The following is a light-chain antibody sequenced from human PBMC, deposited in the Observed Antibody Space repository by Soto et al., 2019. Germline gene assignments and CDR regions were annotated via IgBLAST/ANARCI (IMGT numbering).Light chain of an antibody. CDR2: DVS. V-gene: IGKV3-11*01. Sequence: DIWFTQPPATLSSSPGESSTLSCKPSQTVSNKLAWYQHKPGQPPRLLIYDVSNRATGIPARFSGSGSGTDFTLTITSLEPEDFAVYFCHPGYNGLQVSFGQGTRLEIK. CDR3: HPGYNGLQVS. J-gene: IGKJ5*01. CDR1: QTVSNK.